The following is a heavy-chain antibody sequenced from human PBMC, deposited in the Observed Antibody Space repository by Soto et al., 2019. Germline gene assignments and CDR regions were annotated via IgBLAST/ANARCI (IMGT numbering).Heavy chain of an antibody. CDR3: ARGHLGYCSSTSCYQFDY. J-gene: IGHJ4*02. D-gene: IGHD2-2*01. CDR2: INHSGST. V-gene: IGHV4-34*01. Sequence: SETLSLTCAVYGGSFSGYYWSWIRQPPGKGLEWIGEINHSGSTNYNPSLKSRVTISVDTSKNQFSLKLSSVTAADTAVYYCARGHLGYCSSTSCYQFDYWGQGTLVTVSS. CDR1: GGSFSGYY.